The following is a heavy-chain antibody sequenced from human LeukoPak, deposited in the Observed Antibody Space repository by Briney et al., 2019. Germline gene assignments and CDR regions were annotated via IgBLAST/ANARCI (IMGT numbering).Heavy chain of an antibody. CDR2: INHSGST. J-gene: IGHJ4*02. CDR3: ARLLHPQSTSWFIHY. V-gene: IGHV4-34*01. D-gene: IGHD6-13*01. Sequence: SETLSLTCAVYGGSFSGYYWSWIRQPPGKGLEWIGEINHSGSTNYNPSLKSRVTILVDTSKNQFSLRLTSVTAADTAVYYCARLLHPQSTSWFIHYWGQGALVTVSS. CDR1: GGSFSGYY.